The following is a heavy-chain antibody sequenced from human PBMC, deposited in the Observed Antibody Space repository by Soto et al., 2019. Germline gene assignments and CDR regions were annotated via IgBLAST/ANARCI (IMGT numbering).Heavy chain of an antibody. CDR3: ARVGGKYRSSSAVDY. CDR2: ISSSSSYI. CDR1: GFTFSSYS. Sequence: GGSLRLSCAASGFTFSSYSMNWVRQAPGKGLEWVSSISSSSSYIYYADSVKGRFTISRDNAKNSLYLQMNSLRAEDTAVYYCARVGGKYRSSSAVDYWGQGTLVTVSS. J-gene: IGHJ4*02. V-gene: IGHV3-21*01. D-gene: IGHD6-6*01.